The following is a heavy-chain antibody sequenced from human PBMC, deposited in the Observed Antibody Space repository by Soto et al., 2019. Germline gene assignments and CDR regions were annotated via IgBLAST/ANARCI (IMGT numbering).Heavy chain of an antibody. CDR1: GFTFSSYG. J-gene: IGHJ4*02. CDR3: AKVTYYYDRNGHLI. V-gene: IGHV3-30*18. D-gene: IGHD3-22*01. Sequence: QVQLVESGGGVVQPGRSLRLSCAASGFTFSSYGMHWVRQAPGKGLEWVAVISYDGSNKYYADSVKGRFTISRDNSKNTLYLQMNSLRAEDTAVYYCAKVTYYYDRNGHLIWGQGTLVTVSS. CDR2: ISYDGSNK.